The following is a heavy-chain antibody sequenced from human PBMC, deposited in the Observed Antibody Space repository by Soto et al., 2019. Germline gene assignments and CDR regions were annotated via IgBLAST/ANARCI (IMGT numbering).Heavy chain of an antibody. D-gene: IGHD2-15*01. CDR1: GGSVISGSYY. Sequence: SETLSLTCTFSGGSVISGSYYWSWIRQPPGKGLEWIGYIYYSGSTNYNPSLKSRVTISVDTSKNQFSLKLSSVTAADTAVYYCARVTVAATEGRYYYYYGMDVWGQGTTVTVSS. J-gene: IGHJ6*02. CDR3: ARVTVAATEGRYYYYYGMDV. CDR2: IYYSGST. V-gene: IGHV4-61*01.